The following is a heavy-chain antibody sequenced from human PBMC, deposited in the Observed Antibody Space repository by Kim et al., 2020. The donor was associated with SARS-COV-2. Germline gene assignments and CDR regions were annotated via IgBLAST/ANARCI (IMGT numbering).Heavy chain of an antibody. D-gene: IGHD2-8*01. V-gene: IGHV4-31*03. CDR1: GGSISSGGYY. CDR3: GGEKTNGGFDP. Sequence: SETLYLTCTVSGGSISSGGYYWSWIRQHPGKGLEWIWYIYYSGRTHYNPSLKSRVTISVDTSKNQFSLRLSSVTAADTAMYYCGGEKTNGGFDPWGQGTLVTVCS. J-gene: IGHJ5*02. CDR2: IYYSGRT.